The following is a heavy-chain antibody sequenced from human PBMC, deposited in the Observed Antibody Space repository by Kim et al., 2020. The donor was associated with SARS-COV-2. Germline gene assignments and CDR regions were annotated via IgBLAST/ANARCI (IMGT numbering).Heavy chain of an antibody. Sequence: SVKVSCKASGGTFSSYAISWVRQAPGQGLEWMGGIIPIFGTANYAQKFQGRVTITADESTSTAYMELSSLRSEDTAVYYCASTKPRDYWTVIPLGGDYWGQGTLVTVSS. J-gene: IGHJ4*02. CDR2: IIPIFGTA. CDR1: GGTFSSYA. V-gene: IGHV1-69*13. D-gene: IGHD4-17*01. CDR3: ASTKPRDYWTVIPLGGDY.